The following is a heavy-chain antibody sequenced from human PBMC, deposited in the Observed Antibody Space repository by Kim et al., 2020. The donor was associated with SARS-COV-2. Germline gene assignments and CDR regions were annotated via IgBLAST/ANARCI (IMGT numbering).Heavy chain of an antibody. Sequence: GGSLRLSCAASGFTFSSYWMSWVRQAPGKGLEWVANIKQDGSEKYYVDSVKGRFTISRDNAKNSLYLQMNSLRAEDTAVYYCARNQPIMVRGVSGMDVWGQGTTVTVSS. D-gene: IGHD3-10*01. J-gene: IGHJ6*02. CDR3: ARNQPIMVRGVSGMDV. CDR2: IKQDGSEK. V-gene: IGHV3-7*03. CDR1: GFTFSSYW.